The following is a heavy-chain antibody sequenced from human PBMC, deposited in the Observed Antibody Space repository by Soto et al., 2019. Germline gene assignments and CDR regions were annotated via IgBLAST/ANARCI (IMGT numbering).Heavy chain of an antibody. CDR1: GFTFSSYE. V-gene: IGHV3-48*03. J-gene: IGHJ3*02. Sequence: GGSLRLSCAASGFTFSSYEMNWVRQAPGKGLEWVSYISSSGSTIYYADSVKGRFTISRDNAKNSLYLQMNSLRAEDTAVYYCAREDPGTGWYLGAFDIWGHGTMVTV. CDR2: ISSSGSTI. CDR3: AREDPGTGWYLGAFDI. D-gene: IGHD6-19*01.